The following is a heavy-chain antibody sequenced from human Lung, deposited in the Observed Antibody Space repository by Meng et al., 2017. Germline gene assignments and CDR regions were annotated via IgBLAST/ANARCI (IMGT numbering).Heavy chain of an antibody. CDR1: GGSISGSY. CDR2: INHGGST. V-gene: IGHV4-34*01. D-gene: IGHD3-10*01. CDR3: ARERHSTIIRGVIDF. J-gene: IGHJ4*02. Sequence: HVQPHPWGAGLLGPPEHLSLTCPVYGGSISGSYWSWIRQSPAKGLEWIGKINHGGSTNYNPSLESRVTISVDTPKNQFSLRLTSMTVADTAVYYCARERHSTIIRGVIDFWGQGALVTVSS.